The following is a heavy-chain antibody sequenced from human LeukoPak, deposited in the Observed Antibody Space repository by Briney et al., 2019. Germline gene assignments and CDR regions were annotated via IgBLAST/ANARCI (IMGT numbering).Heavy chain of an antibody. J-gene: IGHJ4*02. CDR3: ARDPICSSTSCYIDY. CDR2: ISSSSSYI. CDR1: GFTFSGYT. Sequence: GGSLRLSCAASGFTFSGYTMNWVRQAPGKGLEWVSFISSSSSYIYYADSVKGRSTISRDNAKNSLYLQMNSLRAEDTAVYYCARDPICSSTSCYIDYWGQGTLVTVSS. D-gene: IGHD2-2*01. V-gene: IGHV3-21*01.